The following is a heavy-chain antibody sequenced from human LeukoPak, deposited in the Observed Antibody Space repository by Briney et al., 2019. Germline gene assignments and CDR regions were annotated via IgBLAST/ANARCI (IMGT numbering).Heavy chain of an antibody. J-gene: IGHJ3*02. D-gene: IGHD1-26*01. V-gene: IGHV1-2*02. CDR2: INPNSGDT. CDR3: ARISRTWDLVHYPHAFDI. CDR1: GYTFTGYF. Sequence: GASVKVSCKASGYTFTGYFMHWVRQAPGQGLEWMGWINPNSGDTNYAQNFQGRVTMTRDTAITTVYMELSRLKSDDTAVYYCARISRTWDLVHYPHAFDIWGQGTMVTVSS.